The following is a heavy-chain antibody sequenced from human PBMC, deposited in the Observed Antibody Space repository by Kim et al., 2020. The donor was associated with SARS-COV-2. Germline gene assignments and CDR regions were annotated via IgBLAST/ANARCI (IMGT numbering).Heavy chain of an antibody. CDR2: ISSSSSTI. D-gene: IGHD1-26*01. Sequence: GGSLRLSCAASGFTFSSYSMNWVRQAPGKGLEWVSYISSSSSTIYYADSVKGRFTISRDNAKNSLYLQMNSLRAEDTAVYYCASVPRGWEPTRGYYYYYGMAVWGQGTTVTVSS. CDR1: GFTFSSYS. CDR3: ASVPRGWEPTRGYYYYYGMAV. V-gene: IGHV3-48*01. J-gene: IGHJ6*02.